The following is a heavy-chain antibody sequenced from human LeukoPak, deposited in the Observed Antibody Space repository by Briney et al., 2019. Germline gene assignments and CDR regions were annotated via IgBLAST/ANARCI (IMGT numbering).Heavy chain of an antibody. CDR3: VRHGLGSSWFGFDY. V-gene: IGHV5-51*01. Sequence: PGESLKISCKGSGYTFTTYWIGWVRQMPGKGLEWMGIVYPGDSDPRYSPSFQGQVTISADKSISTAYLQWSSLKASDSAMYYCVRHGLGSSWFGFDYWGQGTLVTVSS. CDR1: GYTFTTYW. D-gene: IGHD6-13*01. J-gene: IGHJ4*02. CDR2: VYPGDSDP.